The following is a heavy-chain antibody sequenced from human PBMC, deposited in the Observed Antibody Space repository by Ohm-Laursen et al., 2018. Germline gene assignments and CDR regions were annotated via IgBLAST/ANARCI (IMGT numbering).Heavy chain of an antibody. J-gene: IGHJ4*02. D-gene: IGHD3-3*01. CDR1: GFTFSSYW. CDR3: ASYDFWNHPPFDY. V-gene: IGHV3-7*01. Sequence: SLRLSCTASGFTFSSYWMTWVRQAPGKGLEWVAYMKQDGSETYYVDSVKGRFTISRDNAKNSLYLQMNSLRAEDTAVYYCASYDFWNHPPFDYWGQGTLVTVSS. CDR2: MKQDGSET.